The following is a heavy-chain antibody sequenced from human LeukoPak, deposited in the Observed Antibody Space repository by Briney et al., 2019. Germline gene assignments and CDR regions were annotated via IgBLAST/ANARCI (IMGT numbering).Heavy chain of an antibody. CDR1: GGSFSGYY. CDR3: ARGGDGYNDY. V-gene: IGHV4-34*01. D-gene: IGHD5-24*01. CDR2: INHSGST. Sequence: SETLSLTCAVHGGSFSGYYWSWIRQPPGKGLEWIGEINHSGSTNYNPSLKSRVTISVDTSKNQFSLKLSSVTAADTAVYYCARGGDGYNDYWGQGTLVTVSS. J-gene: IGHJ4*02.